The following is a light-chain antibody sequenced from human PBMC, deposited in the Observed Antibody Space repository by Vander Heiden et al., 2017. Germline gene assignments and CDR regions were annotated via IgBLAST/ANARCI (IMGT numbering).Light chain of an antibody. CDR2: DAS. CDR1: QSVSSY. Sequence: EIVLTQPPATLSLSPGERATLSCRASQSVSSYLAWYQQKPGQAPRLLIYDASNRATGIPARCSGSGSGTDFTLTISSLEPEDVAVYYCQQRSNWPPYTFGQGTKLEIK. V-gene: IGKV3-11*01. CDR3: QQRSNWPPYT. J-gene: IGKJ2*01.